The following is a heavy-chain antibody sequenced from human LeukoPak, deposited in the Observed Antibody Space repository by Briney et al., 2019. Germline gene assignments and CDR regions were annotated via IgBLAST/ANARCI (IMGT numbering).Heavy chain of an antibody. V-gene: IGHV4-59*01. CDR1: GGSIRSYY. CDR3: ARGFYDSAGYSTPFDS. CDR2: IYYTGST. J-gene: IGHJ4*02. D-gene: IGHD3-22*01. Sequence: PSETLSLTCTVSGGSIRSYYWSWIRQPPGKGLEWIGYIYYTGSTKYNPSLESRVTVSVDASKNQFSLKLSSVSAADTAVYYCARGFYDSAGYSTPFDSWGQGIPVAVSS.